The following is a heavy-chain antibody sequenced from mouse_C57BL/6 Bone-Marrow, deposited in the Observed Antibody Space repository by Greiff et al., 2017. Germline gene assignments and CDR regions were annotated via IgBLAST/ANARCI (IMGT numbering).Heavy chain of an antibody. J-gene: IGHJ4*01. CDR1: GFNIKDDY. CDR2: IDPENGDT. Sequence: EVQLQQSGAELVRPGASVKLSCTASGFNIKDDYMHWVKQRPEQGLEWIGRIDPENGDTEYAPKFQGKATITADTSSNTAYLQLSSLTSEDTAVXYCTRDYGSLSTMDSWGKAPSATFSS. D-gene: IGHD1-1*01. V-gene: IGHV14-4*01. CDR3: TRDYGSLSTMDS.